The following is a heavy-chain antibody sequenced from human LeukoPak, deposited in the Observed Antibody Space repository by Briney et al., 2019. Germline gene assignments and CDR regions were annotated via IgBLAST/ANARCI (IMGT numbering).Heavy chain of an antibody. D-gene: IGHD1-7*01. CDR1: GFTFSSYA. V-gene: IGHV3-9*01. J-gene: IGHJ4*02. Sequence: GGSLRLSCAASGFTFSSYAMHWVRQAPGKGLEWVSGISWNSGSIGYADSVKGRFTISRDNAKNSLYLQMNSLRAEDTALYYCAKDKDWNYSEGFDYWGQGTLVTVSS. CDR3: AKDKDWNYSEGFDY. CDR2: ISWNSGSI.